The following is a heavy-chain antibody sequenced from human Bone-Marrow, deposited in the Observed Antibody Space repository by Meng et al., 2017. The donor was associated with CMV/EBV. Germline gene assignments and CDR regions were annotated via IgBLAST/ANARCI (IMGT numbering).Heavy chain of an antibody. J-gene: IGHJ3*02. CDR2: IDWNDDK. D-gene: IGHD3-3*01. Sequence: SGPTLVKPTQTLTLTCTFSGFSLNTSGVSVGWIRQPPVKALELLALIDWNDDKRYRPSLNRRLTVTKDTSTNQVVLTLTKMEAVDTATYFCAHAYDDVWSGYYLGAFDIWGQGTLATVSS. CDR3: AHAYDDVWSGYYLGAFDI. CDR1: GFSLNTSGVS. V-gene: IGHV2-5*01.